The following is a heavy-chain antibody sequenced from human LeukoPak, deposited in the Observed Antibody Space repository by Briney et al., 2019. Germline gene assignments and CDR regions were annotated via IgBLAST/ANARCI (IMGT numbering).Heavy chain of an antibody. CDR2: ISYDGSNK. V-gene: IGHV3-30-3*01. J-gene: IGHJ4*02. CDR3: ASPGFIAVEDY. CDR1: GFTFSRYA. D-gene: IGHD6-19*01. Sequence: GKSLRLSCAASGFTFSRYAMHWVRQAPGKGLEWVAVISYDGSNKYYADSVKGRFTISRDNSKNTLYLQMNSLRAEDTAVYYCASPGFIAVEDYWGQGTLVTVSS.